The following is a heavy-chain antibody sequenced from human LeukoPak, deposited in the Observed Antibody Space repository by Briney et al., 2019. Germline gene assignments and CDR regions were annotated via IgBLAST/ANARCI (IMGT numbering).Heavy chain of an antibody. V-gene: IGHV3-21*01. CDR3: ARELSYGDGCFDY. CDR2: ISSSSSYI. CDR1: GFTFSSYS. Sequence: GGSLRLSCAASGFTFSSYSMNWVRQAPGKGLEWVSSISSSSSYIYYADSVKGRFTISRDNSKNTLYLQMNSLRAEDTAVYYCARELSYGDGCFDYWGQGTLVTVSS. J-gene: IGHJ4*02. D-gene: IGHD5-18*01.